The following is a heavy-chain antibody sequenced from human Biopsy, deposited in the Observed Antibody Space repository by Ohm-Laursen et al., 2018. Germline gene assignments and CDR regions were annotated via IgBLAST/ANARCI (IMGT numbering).Heavy chain of an antibody. D-gene: IGHD3-22*01. Sequence: TLSLTCTVSGAFMNNYYWTWIRQRPGKGLEWIGYIFNSANTYYNPSLKNLITISGDTSKNQFSLKLNSVTAADTAVYYCARGDYFDSNGYFWFDPWGQGTLVTVSS. CDR3: ARGDYFDSNGYFWFDP. J-gene: IGHJ5*02. V-gene: IGHV4-31*01. CDR1: GAFMNNYY. CDR2: IFNSANT.